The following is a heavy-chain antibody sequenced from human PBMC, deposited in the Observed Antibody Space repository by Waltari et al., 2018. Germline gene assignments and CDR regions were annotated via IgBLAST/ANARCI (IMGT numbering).Heavy chain of an antibody. D-gene: IGHD4-4*01. CDR3: ARDRQLGPYSWFDP. Sequence: QVQLVQSGAEVKKPGASVKVSCKASGYSLTGHYMHWVRQAPGQGLEWVGGINPNSGDTKYAQKFQGRVTMTRDTSIGEAYMELSRLRPDDTAVYYCARDRQLGPYSWFDPWGQGTLVTVSA. V-gene: IGHV1-2*02. J-gene: IGHJ5*02. CDR1: GYSLTGHY. CDR2: INPNSGDT.